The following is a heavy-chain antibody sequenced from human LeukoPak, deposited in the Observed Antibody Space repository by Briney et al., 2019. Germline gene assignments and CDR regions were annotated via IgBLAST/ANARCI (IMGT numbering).Heavy chain of an antibody. CDR1: GYTFTSYA. J-gene: IGHJ6*02. CDR3: ARVGTAMAMASYYYYGMDV. V-gene: IGHV7-4-1*02. Sequence: GASVKVSCKASGYTFTSYAVNWVRQAPGQGLEWMGWINTNTGNPTYAQGFTGRFVFSLDTSVSTAYLQISSLKTEDTAVYYCARVGTAMAMASYYYYGMDVWGQGTTVTVSS. CDR2: INTNTGNP. D-gene: IGHD5-18*01.